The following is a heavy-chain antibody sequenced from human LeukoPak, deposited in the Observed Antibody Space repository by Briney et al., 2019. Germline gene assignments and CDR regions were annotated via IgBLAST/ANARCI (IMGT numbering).Heavy chain of an antibody. J-gene: IGHJ4*02. V-gene: IGHV3-48*03. Sequence: PGGSLRLSCAASGFTFSSYEMNWVRQAPGKGLEWVSYISTSGSTIYYADSVKGRFTISRDNAKKSLYLQMNSLRAEDTAVYYCVSKYSSSWDGDYWGQGTLVTVSS. CDR2: ISTSGSTI. CDR1: GFTFSSYE. CDR3: VSKYSSSWDGDY. D-gene: IGHD6-13*01.